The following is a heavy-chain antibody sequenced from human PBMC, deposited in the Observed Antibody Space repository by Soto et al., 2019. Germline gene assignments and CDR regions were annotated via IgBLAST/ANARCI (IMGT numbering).Heavy chain of an antibody. V-gene: IGHV4-4*07. D-gene: IGHD3-3*01. Sequence: SETLSLTCTVSGGSISSYYWSWIRQPAGKGLEWIGRIYTSGSTNYNPYLKSRVTMSVDTSKNQFSLKLSSVTAADTAVYYCARVGITIFGVVYDAFDIWGQGKMVTVSS. CDR3: ARVGITIFGVVYDAFDI. CDR2: IYTSGST. CDR1: GGSISSYY. J-gene: IGHJ3*02.